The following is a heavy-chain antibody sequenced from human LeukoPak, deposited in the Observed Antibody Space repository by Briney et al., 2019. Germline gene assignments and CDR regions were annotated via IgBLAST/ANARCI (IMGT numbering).Heavy chain of an antibody. D-gene: IGHD3-10*01. J-gene: IGHJ4*02. CDR2: IYYSGST. CDR1: GGSISSYY. CDR3: ARDAKGSGSYSLDY. Sequence: SETLSLTCTVPGGSISSYYWSWIRQPPGKGLEWIGYIYYSGSTYYNPSLKSRVTISVDTSKNQFSLKLSSVTAADTAVYYCARDAKGSGSYSLDYWGQGTLVTVSS. V-gene: IGHV4-59*06.